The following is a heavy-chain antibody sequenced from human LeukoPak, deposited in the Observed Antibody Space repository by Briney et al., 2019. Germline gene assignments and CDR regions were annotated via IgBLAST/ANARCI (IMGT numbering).Heavy chain of an antibody. J-gene: IGHJ4*02. CDR2: ISDSGGST. Sequence: GGSLRLSCAASGFTFNNYAMSWVRQAPGKGLEWVATISDSGGSTFYADSVKGRFTISRDNSKSTLYLQMNSLRAEDTAIYYCAKNGWLRSSGLWGDYWGQGALVTVSS. D-gene: IGHD5-12*01. V-gene: IGHV3-23*01. CDR1: GFTFNNYA. CDR3: AKNGWLRSSGLWGDY.